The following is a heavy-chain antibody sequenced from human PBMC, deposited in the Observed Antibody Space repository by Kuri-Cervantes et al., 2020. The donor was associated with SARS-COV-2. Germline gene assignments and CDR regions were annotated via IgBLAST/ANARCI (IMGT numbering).Heavy chain of an antibody. Sequence: SQTLSLTCAGSGGSISSGGYSWSWIRQPPGKGLEWIGYIYHSGSTYYNPSLKSRVTISVDRSKNQFSLKLSSVTAADTAVYYCARGAVVRGPKYYFDYWGQGTLATVSS. CDR1: GGSISSGGYS. CDR2: IYHSGST. CDR3: ARGAVVRGPKYYFDY. J-gene: IGHJ4*02. V-gene: IGHV4-30-2*01. D-gene: IGHD3-10*01.